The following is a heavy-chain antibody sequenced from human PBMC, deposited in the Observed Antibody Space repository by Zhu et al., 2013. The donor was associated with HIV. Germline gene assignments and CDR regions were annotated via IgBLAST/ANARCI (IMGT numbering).Heavy chain of an antibody. Sequence: HVQLLQSGDEVKKPGASVNVSCKASGYTFTGYYMYWVRQAPGQGLEWMGWINPNSGDTNYAQKFQGRVTMARDTSISTAYMELSRLRSDDTAVYYCARGEGTTATTIDWVDPWGQGTLVTVSS. J-gene: IGHJ5*02. CDR1: GYTFTGYY. CDR3: ARGEGTTATTIDWVDP. D-gene: IGHD4-4*01. CDR2: INPNSGDT. V-gene: IGHV1-2*02.